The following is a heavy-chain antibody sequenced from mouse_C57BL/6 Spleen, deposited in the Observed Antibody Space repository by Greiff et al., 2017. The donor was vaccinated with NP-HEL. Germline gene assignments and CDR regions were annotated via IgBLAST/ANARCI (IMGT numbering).Heavy chain of an antibody. CDR1: GYTFTSYW. J-gene: IGHJ4*01. V-gene: IGHV1-64*01. CDR3: ASSKQDYTKGDYAMDY. D-gene: IGHD2-12*01. Sequence: LKQPGAELVKPGASVKLSCKASGYTFTSYWMHWVKQRPGQGLEWIGMIHPNSGSTNYNEKFKSKATLTVDKSSSTAYMQLSSLTSEDSAVYYCASSKQDYTKGDYAMDYWGQGTSVTVSS. CDR2: IHPNSGST.